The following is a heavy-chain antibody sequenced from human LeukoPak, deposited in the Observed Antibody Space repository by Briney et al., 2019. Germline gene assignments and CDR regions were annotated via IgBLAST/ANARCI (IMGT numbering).Heavy chain of an antibody. J-gene: IGHJ4*02. V-gene: IGHV3-30*18. CDR2: ISSDGRNK. D-gene: IGHD6-13*01. Sequence: GGSLRLSCAASGFTFSSYAMYWVRRAPGKGLECVALISSDGRNKYYTDSVKGRFTISRDTSKNTLYLQMNSLRAEDTSMYYCAKELRGGVFPDYWGQGTLVTVSS. CDR3: AKELRGGVFPDY. CDR1: GFTFSSYA.